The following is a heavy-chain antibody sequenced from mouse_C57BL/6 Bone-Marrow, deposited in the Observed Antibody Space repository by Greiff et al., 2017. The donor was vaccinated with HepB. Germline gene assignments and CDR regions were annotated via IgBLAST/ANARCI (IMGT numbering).Heavy chain of an antibody. Sequence: VQLQQSGTVLARPGASVKMSCKTSGYTFTSYWMHWVKQRPGRGLEWIGAIYPGNSDTSYNQKFKGKAKLTAVTSASTAYMELSSLTNEDSAVYYCTRDTTVVAGFDYWGQGTTLTVSS. D-gene: IGHD1-1*01. CDR3: TRDTTVVAGFDY. J-gene: IGHJ2*01. V-gene: IGHV1-5*01. CDR2: IYPGNSDT. CDR1: GYTFTSYW.